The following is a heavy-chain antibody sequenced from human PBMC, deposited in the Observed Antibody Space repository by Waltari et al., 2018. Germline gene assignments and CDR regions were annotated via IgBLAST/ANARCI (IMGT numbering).Heavy chain of an antibody. D-gene: IGHD6-19*01. CDR1: GFTFSSYG. CDR3: AKGGSSGWYGDFDY. Sequence: QVQLVESGGGVVQPGGSLRLSCAASGFTFSSYGMPWVRQAPGKGLEWVAFIRYDGSNKYYADSVKGRFTISRDNSKNTLYLQMNSLRAEDTAVYYCAKGGSSGWYGDFDYWGQGTLVTVSS. CDR2: IRYDGSNK. J-gene: IGHJ4*02. V-gene: IGHV3-30*02.